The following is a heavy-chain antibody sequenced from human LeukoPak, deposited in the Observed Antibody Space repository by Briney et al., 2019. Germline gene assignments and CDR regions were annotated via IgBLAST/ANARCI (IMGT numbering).Heavy chain of an antibody. CDR1: GYTFTSYY. J-gene: IGHJ4*02. D-gene: IGHD4-23*01. CDR3: ARDGSYGDNWRGFDY. V-gene: IGHV1-46*01. Sequence: GASVKVSCKASGYTFTSYYMHWVRQAPGQGLEWMGIINPSGGSTSYAQKFQGRVTMTRDMSTSTVYMELSSLRSEDTAVYYCARDGSYGDNWRGFDYWGQGTLVTVSS. CDR2: INPSGGST.